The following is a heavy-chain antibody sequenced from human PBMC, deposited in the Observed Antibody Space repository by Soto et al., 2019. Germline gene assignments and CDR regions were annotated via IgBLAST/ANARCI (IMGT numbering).Heavy chain of an antibody. D-gene: IGHD6-13*01. CDR2: IHHSGST. CDR3: ARDQGSHPGD. CDR1: GLSISSDNW. Sequence: QVQLQESGPGLVRPSGTVSLTCAVSGLSISSDNWWSWVRQPPGKGLEWIGEIHHSGSTNYNLSLKSRVTMSVVPSKDLFSLTLNSVTAADTAFYYCARDQGSHPGDWGQGTLVSVSS. J-gene: IGHJ4*02. V-gene: IGHV4-4*02.